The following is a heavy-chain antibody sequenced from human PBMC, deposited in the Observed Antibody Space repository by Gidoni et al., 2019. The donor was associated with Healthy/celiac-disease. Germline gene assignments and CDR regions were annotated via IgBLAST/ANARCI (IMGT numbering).Heavy chain of an antibody. Sequence: QVQLQPWGAGLLKPSETLSLTCAVYGGSFSGYYWSWIRQPPGKGLEWIGEINHSGSTNYNPSLKSRVTISVDTSKNQFSLKLSSVTAADTAVYYCARDYYDSSGYYVLNWFDPWGQGTLVTVSS. CDR3: ARDYYDSSGYYVLNWFDP. V-gene: IGHV4-34*01. CDR1: GGSFSGYY. CDR2: INHSGST. D-gene: IGHD3-22*01. J-gene: IGHJ5*02.